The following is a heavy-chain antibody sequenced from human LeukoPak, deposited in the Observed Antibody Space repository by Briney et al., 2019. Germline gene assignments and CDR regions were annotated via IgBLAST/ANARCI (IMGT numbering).Heavy chain of an antibody. D-gene: IGHD3-3*01. J-gene: IGHJ4*02. CDR3: ARANDFWSGYYPFDY. Sequence: SQTLSLTCTVSGGSITSGDYYWGWIRQPPGKGLEWIGYIYYSGSTYYNPSLKGRLTISVDTSKNQFSLKLSSVTAADTAVYYCARANDFWSGYYPFDYWGQGTLVTVSS. CDR1: GGSITSGDYY. V-gene: IGHV4-30-4*08. CDR2: IYYSGST.